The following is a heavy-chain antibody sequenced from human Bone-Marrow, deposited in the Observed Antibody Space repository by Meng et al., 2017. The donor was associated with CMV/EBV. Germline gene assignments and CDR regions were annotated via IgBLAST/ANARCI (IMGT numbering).Heavy chain of an antibody. CDR2: MSGGVTST. CDR3: AKGKASDQ. Sequence: GGSLRLSCAASGFTFSSYAMSWVRQAPGKGLEWVSAMSGGVTSTYYADSVKGRFTISRDNSKNTLYLQMNSLRAEDTAIYYCAKGKASDQWGQGTLVTASS. CDR1: GFTFSSYA. V-gene: IGHV3-23*01. J-gene: IGHJ4*02.